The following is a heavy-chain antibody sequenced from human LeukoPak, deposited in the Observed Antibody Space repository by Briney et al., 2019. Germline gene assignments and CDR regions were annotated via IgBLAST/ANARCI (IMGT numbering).Heavy chain of an antibody. Sequence: GGSLRLSCAASGFTFTKCAMSWVRQAPGKGLEWVALITATGDTAYYADSVKGRFTISRDNSRNTVYMQMDSLRAEDTAIYYCAGDRNSVWYSPLDYWGQGTQVTVSP. CDR1: GFTFTKCA. CDR3: AGDRNSVWYSPLDY. CDR2: ITATGDTA. V-gene: IGHV3-23*01. J-gene: IGHJ4*02. D-gene: IGHD6-19*01.